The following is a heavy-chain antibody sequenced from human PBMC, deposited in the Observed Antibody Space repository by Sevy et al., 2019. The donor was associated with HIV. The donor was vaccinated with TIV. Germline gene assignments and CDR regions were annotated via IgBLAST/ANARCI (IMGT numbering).Heavy chain of an antibody. J-gene: IGHJ3*01. D-gene: IGHD6-13*01. Sequence: SETLSLTCAVSGGSINSGGYSWSWIRQPPGKGLEWIGYIFQSGATYYIPSFQGRVSISVDMSKNQFSLNLRSVTAADTAVYYCARGRVWDLSSWHGAFAVWGQGTMVTGSS. CDR3: ARGRVWDLSSWHGAFAV. V-gene: IGHV4-30-2*01. CDR2: IFQSGAT. CDR1: GGSINSGGYS.